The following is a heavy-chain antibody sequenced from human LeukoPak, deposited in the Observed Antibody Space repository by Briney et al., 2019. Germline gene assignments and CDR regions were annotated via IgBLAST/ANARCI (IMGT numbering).Heavy chain of an antibody. CDR1: GFTFSSYA. J-gene: IGHJ4*02. CDR2: IPGSGVDT. Sequence: GGSLRLSCAASGFTFSSYAMSWVRQAPGGGVEWVSGIPGSGVDTFYADSVKGRFTISRDNSKNTLFLQMNSLRAEDTAVYYCAKEVGMYGTPTLDFWGQGTVVTVSS. CDR3: AKEVGMYGTPTLDF. V-gene: IGHV3-23*01. D-gene: IGHD1/OR15-1a*01.